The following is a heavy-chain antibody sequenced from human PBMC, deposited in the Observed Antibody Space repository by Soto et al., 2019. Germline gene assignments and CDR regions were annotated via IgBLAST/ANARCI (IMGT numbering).Heavy chain of an antibody. CDR3: ARDAPLPPLNYYYGMDV. J-gene: IGHJ6*02. CDR2: ISGNGGST. D-gene: IGHD3-16*02. Sequence: GGSLRLSCAASGFTFSSYTLSWVRQAPGKGLEWVSSISGNGGSTYYADSVKGRFTISRDNSKNTLYLQMNSLGAEDTAVYYCARDAPLPPLNYYYGMDVWGQGTTVTVSS. CDR1: GFTFSSYT. V-gene: IGHV3-23*01.